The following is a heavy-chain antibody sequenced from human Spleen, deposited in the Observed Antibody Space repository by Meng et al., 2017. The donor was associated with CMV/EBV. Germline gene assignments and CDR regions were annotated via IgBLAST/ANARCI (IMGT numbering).Heavy chain of an antibody. CDR1: GDIFSNYA. D-gene: IGHD2-2*01. CDR2: INPNSGGT. Sequence: ASVKVSCKASGDIFSNYAISWVRLAPGQGLEWMGWINPNSGGTNYAQKFQGRVTMTRDTSISTAYMELSRLRSDDTAVYYCARSDIVVVPDPFDYWGQGTLVTVSS. CDR3: ARSDIVVVPDPFDY. V-gene: IGHV1-2*02. J-gene: IGHJ4*02.